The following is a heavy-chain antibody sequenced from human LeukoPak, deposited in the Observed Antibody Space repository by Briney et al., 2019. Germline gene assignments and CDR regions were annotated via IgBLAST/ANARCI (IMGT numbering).Heavy chain of an antibody. D-gene: IGHD3-22*01. CDR2: ISSSSSYI. CDR1: GFTFSSYS. CDR3: ARDRGRRGITMRSDAFDI. Sequence: GGSLRLSCAASGFTFSSYSMNWVRQAPGKGLEWVSSISSSSSYIYYADSVKGRFTISRDNAKNSLYLQMNSLRAVDTAVYYCARDRGRRGITMRSDAFDIWGQGTMVTVSS. V-gene: IGHV3-21*04. J-gene: IGHJ3*02.